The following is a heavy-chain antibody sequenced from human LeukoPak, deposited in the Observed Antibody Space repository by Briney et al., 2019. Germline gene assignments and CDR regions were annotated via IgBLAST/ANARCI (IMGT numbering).Heavy chain of an antibody. CDR3: ARDEEEMATI. D-gene: IGHD5-24*01. J-gene: IGHJ4*02. V-gene: IGHV1-69*13. CDR1: GGTFSSYA. Sequence: SVKVSCKASGGTFSSYAISWVRQAPGQGLEWMGGIIPIFGTANYAQKFQGRVTITADESTSAAYMELSSLRSEDTAVYYCARDEEEMATIWGQGTLVTVSS. CDR2: IIPIFGTA.